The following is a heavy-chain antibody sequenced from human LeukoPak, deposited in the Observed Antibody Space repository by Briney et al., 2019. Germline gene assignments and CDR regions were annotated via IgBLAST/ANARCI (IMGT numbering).Heavy chain of an antibody. D-gene: IGHD6-13*01. V-gene: IGHV4-4*07. Sequence: SETLSLTCTVSGGSISSYYWSWIRQPAGGGLEWIGRIYTSGSTNYNPSRKGRVTMSVDTSKNQFSLKLSSVTAADTAVYYCAREEYSSSWYYFGYWGQGTLVTVSS. CDR1: GGSISSYY. CDR3: AREEYSSSWYYFGY. J-gene: IGHJ4*02. CDR2: IYTSGST.